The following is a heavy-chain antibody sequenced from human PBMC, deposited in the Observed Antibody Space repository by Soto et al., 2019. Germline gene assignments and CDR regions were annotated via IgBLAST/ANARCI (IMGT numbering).Heavy chain of an antibody. Sequence: SETLSLTCAVYGGSFSGYYWTWIRQPPGTGLEWIGEINHSGSTNYNPSLKSRVTISVDKSKNLFSLDLSSVTAADTAVYYCARDTRDGYYFEYWGQGILVTVS. V-gene: IGHV4-34*01. CDR1: GGSFSGYY. CDR3: ARDTRDGYYFEY. D-gene: IGHD1-26*01. J-gene: IGHJ4*02. CDR2: INHSGST.